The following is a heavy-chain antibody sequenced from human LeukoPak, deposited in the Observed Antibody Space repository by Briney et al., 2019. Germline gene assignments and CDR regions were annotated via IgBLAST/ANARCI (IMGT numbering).Heavy chain of an antibody. D-gene: IGHD5-12*01. Sequence: ASVKVSCKASGGTFSSYAISWVRQAPGQGLEWMGRIIPILGIANYAQKFQGRVTITADKSTSTAYMELNSLRAEDTAVYYCAKVGSSLDGYTPYYFDYWGQGTLVTVSS. J-gene: IGHJ4*02. V-gene: IGHV1-69*04. CDR1: GGTFSSYA. CDR2: IIPILGIA. CDR3: AKVGSSLDGYTPYYFDY.